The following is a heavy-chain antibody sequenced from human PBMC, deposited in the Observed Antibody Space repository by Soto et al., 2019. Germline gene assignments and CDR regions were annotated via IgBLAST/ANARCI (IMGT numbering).Heavy chain of an antibody. CDR3: ARDVGYHYDGSPSGQFDF. Sequence: TLSLTCVVSGNSISTTNWWSWVRQSPGKGLEWIGEIYHSGSTNYNPSLKSRVTISVDKSKNQFSLKLSSVTAAGTAVYYCARDVGYHYDGSPSGQFDFWGQGTLVTVSS. D-gene: IGHD3-22*01. J-gene: IGHJ4*02. CDR2: IYHSGST. CDR1: GNSISTTNW. V-gene: IGHV4-4*02.